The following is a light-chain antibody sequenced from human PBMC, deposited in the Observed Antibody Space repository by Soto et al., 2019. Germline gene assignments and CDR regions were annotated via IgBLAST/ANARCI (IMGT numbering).Light chain of an antibody. J-gene: IGKJ1*01. CDR3: QHYGNALPGT. V-gene: IGKV3-20*01. Sequence: EVVLTQFPGTLYLSTGERATLSCRASQSITSSNLAWYQQKPGQAPRLIIYGASNRATGIPDRFSGSGSGTDFTLTISRLDPEDFAVYICQHYGNALPGTFGQGTKVDIK. CDR2: GAS. CDR1: QSITSSN.